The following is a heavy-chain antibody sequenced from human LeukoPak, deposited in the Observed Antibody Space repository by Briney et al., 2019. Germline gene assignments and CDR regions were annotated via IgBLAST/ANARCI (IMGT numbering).Heavy chain of an antibody. CDR1: GGTFSSYA. Sequence: ASVKVSCKASGGTFSSYAISWVRPAPGQGLEWMGGIIPIFGTANYAQKFQGRVTITADESTSTAYMELSSLRSEDTAVYYCASGPSGYCTNGVCYYFDYWGQGTLVTVSS. V-gene: IGHV1-69*01. CDR2: IIPIFGTA. J-gene: IGHJ4*02. D-gene: IGHD2-8*01. CDR3: ASGPSGYCTNGVCYYFDY.